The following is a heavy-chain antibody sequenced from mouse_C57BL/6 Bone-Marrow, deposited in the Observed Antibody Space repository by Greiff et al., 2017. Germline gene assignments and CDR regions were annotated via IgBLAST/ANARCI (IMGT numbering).Heavy chain of an antibody. CDR3: ARSYYYEPFAY. V-gene: IGHV1-81*01. D-gene: IGHD2-4*01. CDR2: IYPRSGNT. J-gene: IGHJ3*01. Sequence: VKLVESGAELARPGASVKLSCKASGYTFTSYGISWVKQRTGQGLEWIGEIYPRSGNTYYNEKFKGKATLTADNSSSTAYMELRSLTSEDSAVYFCARSYYYEPFAYWGQGTLVTVSA. CDR1: GYTFTSYG.